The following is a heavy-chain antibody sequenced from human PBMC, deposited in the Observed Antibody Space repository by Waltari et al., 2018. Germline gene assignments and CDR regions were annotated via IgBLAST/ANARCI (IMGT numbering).Heavy chain of an antibody. CDR1: GFIFRSHW. V-gene: IGHV3-74*01. J-gene: IGHJ3*01. CDR3: AREPERRGSFDF. CDR2: INTDGSNT. D-gene: IGHD2-15*01. Sequence: EVQLMESGGGLVQPGGSLRLSCAGSGFIFRSHWMHWVRQAPGKGLVWVSRINTDGSNTKYMDSVRGRFIISRDNAKNTLYLQMDSLRPEDSAVYYCAREPERRGSFDFWGQGTMVIVSS.